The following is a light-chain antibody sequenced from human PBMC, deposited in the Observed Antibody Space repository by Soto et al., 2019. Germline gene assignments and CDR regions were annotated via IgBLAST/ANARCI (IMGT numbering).Light chain of an antibody. CDR1: SSNSGAGYD. CDR2: GNS. CDR3: QSYDSSLSGFVV. Sequence: QSVLTQPPSVSGAPGQRVTISCTGNSSNSGAGYDVHWYQQLPGTAPKLLIYGNSNRPSGVPDRFSGSKSGTSASLAITGLQAEDEADYYCQSYDSSLSGFVVFGGGTQLTVL. J-gene: IGLJ2*01. V-gene: IGLV1-40*01.